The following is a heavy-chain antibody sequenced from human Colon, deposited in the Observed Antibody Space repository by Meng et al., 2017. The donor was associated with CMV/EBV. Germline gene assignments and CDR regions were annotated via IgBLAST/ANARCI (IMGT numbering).Heavy chain of an antibody. Sequence: CKGAGCGCSSCTISWVRRAREQGRKWMEGIRHILGIASNEQKFQGKVTITTDESKSTDYMELNRRRSEDTDVDYYEVISPEGSWFDHWGQGTLVTVSS. CDR1: GCGCSSCT. J-gene: IGHJ5*02. CDR2: IRHILGIA. CDR3: EVISPEGSWFDH. V-gene: IGHV1-69*16. D-gene: IGHD2-21*01.